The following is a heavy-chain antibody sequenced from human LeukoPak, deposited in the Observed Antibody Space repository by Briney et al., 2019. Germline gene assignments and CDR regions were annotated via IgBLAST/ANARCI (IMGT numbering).Heavy chain of an antibody. J-gene: IGHJ4*02. CDR2: ILYDGSKK. V-gene: IGHV3-30*03. Sequence: PGGSLRLSCEASGFTFTKFWMSWVRQAPGKGLEWVAVILYDGSKKYYADSVQGRFIISRDNSKNMLYLQMNSLRTEDTAVYYCTSNSGYEKGFWGQGNLVTVSS. CDR3: TSNSGYEKGF. CDR1: GFTFTKFW. D-gene: IGHD5-12*01.